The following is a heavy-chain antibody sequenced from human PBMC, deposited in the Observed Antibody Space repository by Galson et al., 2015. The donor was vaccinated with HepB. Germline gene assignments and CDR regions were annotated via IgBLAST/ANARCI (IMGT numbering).Heavy chain of an antibody. CDR2: IKSKTDGETT. D-gene: IGHD3-22*01. CDR1: GFTFSNAW. J-gene: IGHJ4*02. Sequence: SLRLSCAASGFTFSNAWMSWVRQAPGKGLEWVGRIKSKTDGETTDYAAPLKSRFTISRDDSKNTLYLQINSLKTEDTAVYYCTTDPYYYDSSGYYRAGYWGQGTLVTVSS. V-gene: IGHV3-15*01. CDR3: TTDPYYYDSSGYYRAGY.